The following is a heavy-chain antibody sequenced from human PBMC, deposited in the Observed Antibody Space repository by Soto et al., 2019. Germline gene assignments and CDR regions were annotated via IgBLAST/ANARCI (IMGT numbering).Heavy chain of an antibody. V-gene: IGHV3-49*03. CDR3: TRVAITFGALRYYGMDV. J-gene: IGHJ6*02. CDR2: IRSKAYGGTT. Sequence: GGSLRLSCTASGFTFGDYAMSWFRQAPGKGLEWVGFIRSKAYGGTTEYAASVKGRFTISRDDSKSIAYLQMNSLKTEDTAVYYCTRVAITFGALRYYGMDVWGQGTTVTVSS. D-gene: IGHD3-16*01. CDR1: GFTFGDYA.